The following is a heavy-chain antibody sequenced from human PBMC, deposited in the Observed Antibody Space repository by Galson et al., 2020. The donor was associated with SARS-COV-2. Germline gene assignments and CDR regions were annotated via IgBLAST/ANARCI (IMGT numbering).Heavy chain of an antibody. CDR2: ISYDGSNK. J-gene: IGHJ4*02. Sequence: TGGSLRLSCAASGFTFSSYAMHWVRQAPGKGLEWVAVISYDGSNKYYADSVKGRFTISRDNSKNTLYLQMNSLRAEDTAVYYCARDSIDEDTAMVPPGVDYWGQGTLVTVSS. V-gene: IGHV3-30-3*01. CDR3: ARDSIDEDTAMVPPGVDY. D-gene: IGHD5-18*01. CDR1: GFTFSSYA.